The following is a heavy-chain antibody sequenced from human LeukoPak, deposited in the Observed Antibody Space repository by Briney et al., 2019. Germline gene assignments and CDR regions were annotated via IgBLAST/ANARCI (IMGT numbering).Heavy chain of an antibody. CDR3: SKAGNWARFEN. D-gene: IGHD7-27*01. CDR1: GFIISNYC. J-gene: IGHJ4*02. V-gene: IGHV3-23*01. CDR2: ITSRSTT. Sequence: GTSPRISCATSGFIISNYCMCGGRRAPREGREWGSGITSRSTTYYSNSVKGRFTIFRVNTKNKVLLQINNPTVEATATYYCSKAGNWARFENCGQGTLVTVSS.